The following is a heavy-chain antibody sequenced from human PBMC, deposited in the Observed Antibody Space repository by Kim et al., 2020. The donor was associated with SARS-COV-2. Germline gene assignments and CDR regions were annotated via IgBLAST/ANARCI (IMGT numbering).Heavy chain of an antibody. V-gene: IGHV1-2*02. D-gene: IGHD3-3*01. CDR3: AREQYSDFWSCYLRYYYYGMDV. CDR1: GYTFTGYY. J-gene: IGHJ6*02. Sequence: ASVKVSCKASGYTFTGYYMHWVRQAPGQGLEWMGWINPNSGGTNYAQKFQGRVTMTRDTSISTAYMELSRLRSDDTAVYYCAREQYSDFWSCYLRYYYYGMDVWGQGTTVTVSS. CDR2: INPNSGGT.